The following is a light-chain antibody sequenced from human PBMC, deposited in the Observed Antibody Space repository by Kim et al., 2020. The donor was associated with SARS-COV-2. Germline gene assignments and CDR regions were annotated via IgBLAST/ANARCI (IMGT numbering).Light chain of an antibody. CDR1: NIGSKS. J-gene: IGLJ1*01. CDR3: QVWDTNTDHHV. V-gene: IGLV3-21*01. Sequence: SYELTQPPSVSVAPGETARITCGGTNIGSKSVHWYQQRPGQAPVLVIYYDRDRPSGIPERFSGSNSGNTATLTISGVEAGDEADYYCQVWDTNTDHHVFGSGTKVTVL. CDR2: YDR.